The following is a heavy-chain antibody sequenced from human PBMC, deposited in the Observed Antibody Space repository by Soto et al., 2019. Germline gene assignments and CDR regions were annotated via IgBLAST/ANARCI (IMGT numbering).Heavy chain of an antibody. V-gene: IGHV1-69*01. CDR3: ARGPANKYPPHFDAFDI. Sequence: QVQLVQSGAEVKKPGSSVKVSCKASGGTFSSYAISWVRQAPGQGLEWMGGIIPIFGTANYAQKFQGRVTITEDEATSTAYMELSSLRSEDTAVYYCARGPANKYPPHFDAFDIWGQGTMVTVSS. CDR2: IIPIFGTA. CDR1: GGTFSSYA. J-gene: IGHJ3*02. D-gene: IGHD2-2*01.